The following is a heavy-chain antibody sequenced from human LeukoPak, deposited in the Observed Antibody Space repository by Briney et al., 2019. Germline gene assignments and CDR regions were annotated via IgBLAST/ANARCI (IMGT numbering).Heavy chain of an antibody. J-gene: IGHJ3*02. V-gene: IGHV4-61*02. D-gene: IGHD3-22*01. Sequence: SQTLSLTCTVSGGSISSGSYYWGWLRQPAGKGLEWIGRVYSSGRTNYNPSHKSRVNISVDTSKNQFSLKLSSVTAADTAVYYCARDSPHYYDSSGYHYDAFDIWGQGTMVTVSS. CDR3: ARDSPHYYDSSGYHYDAFDI. CDR2: VYSSGRT. CDR1: GGSISSGSYY.